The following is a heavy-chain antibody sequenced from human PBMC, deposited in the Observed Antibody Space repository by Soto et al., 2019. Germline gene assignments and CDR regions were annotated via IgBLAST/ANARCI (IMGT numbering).Heavy chain of an antibody. CDR1: GFTFSSYA. CDR2: ISYDGSNK. J-gene: IGHJ4*02. CDR3: ARDLDYGDITRTDY. Sequence: GGSLRLSCAASGFTFSSYAMHWVRQAPGKGLEWVAVISYDGSNKYYADSVKGRFTISRDNSKNTLYLQMNSLRAEDTAVYYCARDLDYGDITRTDYWGQGTLVTVSS. V-gene: IGHV3-30-3*01. D-gene: IGHD4-17*01.